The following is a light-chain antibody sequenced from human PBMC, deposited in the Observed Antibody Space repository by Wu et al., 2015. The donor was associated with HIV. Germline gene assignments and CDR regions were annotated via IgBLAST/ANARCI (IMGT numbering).Light chain of an antibody. CDR2: GTS. CDR3: QQYFGHPSL. V-gene: IGKV3-20*01. Sequence: EIVLTQSPGTLSLSPGERATLSCRASQSIDSTYLAWYQQKLGQAPRLLIYGTSSRAAGIPDRFSGSGSGTDFTLTINRVEPEDFAVYYCQQYFGHPSLFGRGTKVGDQT. J-gene: IGKJ4*01. CDR1: QSIDSTY.